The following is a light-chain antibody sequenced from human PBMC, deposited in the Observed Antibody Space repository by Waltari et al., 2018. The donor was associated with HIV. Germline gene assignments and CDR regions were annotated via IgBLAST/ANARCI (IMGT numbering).Light chain of an antibody. J-gene: IGLJ3*02. Sequence: SYELTQPSSVSVSPGQTARITCSGDVLAKKYARWFQQKPGQAPVLVIYNDSERPSGIPERISGSSSGTTVALTISGAQVEDEADYCCYAAADNNSWVFGGGTKLTVL. V-gene: IGLV3-27*01. CDR3: YAAADNNSWV. CDR1: VLAKKY. CDR2: NDS.